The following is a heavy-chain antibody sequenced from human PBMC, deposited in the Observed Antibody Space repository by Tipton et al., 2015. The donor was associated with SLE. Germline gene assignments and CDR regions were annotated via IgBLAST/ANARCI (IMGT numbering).Heavy chain of an antibody. D-gene: IGHD6-19*01. CDR1: GFTFSSYA. V-gene: IGHV3-74*01. Sequence: GSLRLSCAASGFTFSSYAMNWVRQAPGKGPVWVARINSDDSRASYADSVKGRFTISRDNAKNTLYLQMNTLRAEDTAVYYCAREDVQWRAPVDHWGQGTLVTVAS. J-gene: IGHJ4*02. CDR3: AREDVQWRAPVDH. CDR2: INSDDSRA.